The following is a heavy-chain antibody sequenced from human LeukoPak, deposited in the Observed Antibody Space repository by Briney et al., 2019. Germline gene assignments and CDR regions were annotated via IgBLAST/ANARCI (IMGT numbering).Heavy chain of an antibody. D-gene: IGHD6-6*01. J-gene: IGHJ4*02. Sequence: PGGSLRLSXAASGFTFDDYAMHWVRQAPGKGLEWVSLISWDGGSTYYADSVKGRFTISRDNSKNSLYLQMNSLRAEDTALYCCAKGQEYSSSSFFPIDYWGQGTLVTVSS. CDR3: AKGQEYSSSSFFPIDY. CDR1: GFTFDDYA. CDR2: ISWDGGST. V-gene: IGHV3-43D*03.